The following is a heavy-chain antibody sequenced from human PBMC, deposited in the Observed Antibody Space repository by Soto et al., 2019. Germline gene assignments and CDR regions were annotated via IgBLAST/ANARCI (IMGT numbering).Heavy chain of an antibody. V-gene: IGHV6-1*01. J-gene: IGHJ1*01. CDR3: ASDKVDTIFGVVTVRFQH. CDR2: TYYGSKWYN. Sequence: QTLSLTCAISGDSVSSNSAAWNWIRQSPSRGLEWLGRTYYGSKWYNDYAVSVKSRITINPDTYKNQFSLQLNSVTPEDTAVYYCASDKVDTIFGVVTVRFQHWGQGTLVTVSS. CDR1: GDSVSSNSAA. D-gene: IGHD3-3*01.